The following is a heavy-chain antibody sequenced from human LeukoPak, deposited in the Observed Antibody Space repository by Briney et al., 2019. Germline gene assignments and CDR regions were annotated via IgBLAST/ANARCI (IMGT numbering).Heavy chain of an antibody. CDR1: GFTFNSET. CDR3: AKDLISGWFWRGPDY. CDR2: ISSGGNTI. J-gene: IGHJ4*02. V-gene: IGHV3-48*01. Sequence: GGSLRLSCAASGFTFNSETMNWVRQAPGKGLEWVSYISSGGNTIYYADSVKGRFTISRDNSQNTLYLQINSLRVEDTAVYYCAKDLISGWFWRGPDYWGQGTLVTVSS. D-gene: IGHD6-19*01.